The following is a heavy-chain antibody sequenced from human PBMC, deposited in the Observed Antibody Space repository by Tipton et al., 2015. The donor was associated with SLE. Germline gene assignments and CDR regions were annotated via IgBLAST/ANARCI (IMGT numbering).Heavy chain of an antibody. CDR2: INPSVGTT. CDR1: GYTTANYY. J-gene: IGHJ4*02. V-gene: IGHV1-46*01. Sequence: QVQLVQSGAEVKKAGASVKVSCQASGYTTANYYIHWVRQAPGQPLEWVGLINPSVGTTRYAQKFQGRATLTRDTSRSTVYMELSSLRSGDTAVYYCARERGAVIVGATTPWYFDYWGQGTLVTVSS. CDR3: ARERGAVIVGATTPWYFDY. D-gene: IGHD3-22*01.